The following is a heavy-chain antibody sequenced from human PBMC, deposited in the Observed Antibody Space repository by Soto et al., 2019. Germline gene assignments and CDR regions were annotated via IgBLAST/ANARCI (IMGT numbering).Heavy chain of an antibody. Sequence: GGFLRLSCAASGFTFSSYSMNWVRQAPGKGLEWVSSISSSSSYIYYADSVKGRFTISRDNAKNSLYLQMNSLRAEDTAVYYCARGEVPSIAAAGSPFDYWGQGTLVTVSS. CDR2: ISSSSSYI. CDR3: ARGEVPSIAAAGSPFDY. D-gene: IGHD6-13*01. J-gene: IGHJ4*02. CDR1: GFTFSSYS. V-gene: IGHV3-21*01.